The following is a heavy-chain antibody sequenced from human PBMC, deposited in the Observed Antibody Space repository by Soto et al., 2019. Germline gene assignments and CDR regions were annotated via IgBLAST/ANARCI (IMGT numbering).Heavy chain of an antibody. CDR2: INHSGST. Sequence: ETLSLTCAVYGGSFSGYYWSWIRQPPGKGLEWIGEINHSGSTNYNPSLKSRVTISVDTSKNQFSLKLSSVTAADTAVYYCARGAQVSSCYLHYWGQGTLVTAPQ. CDR1: GGSFSGYY. V-gene: IGHV4-34*01. D-gene: IGHD2-2*01. CDR3: ARGAQVSSCYLHY. J-gene: IGHJ4*02.